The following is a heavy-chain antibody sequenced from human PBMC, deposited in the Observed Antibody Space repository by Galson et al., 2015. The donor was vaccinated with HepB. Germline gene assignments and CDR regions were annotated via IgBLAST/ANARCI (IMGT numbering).Heavy chain of an antibody. CDR3: VKDGLLWYTSGWSDY. J-gene: IGHJ4*02. V-gene: IGHV3-64D*09. Sequence: SCAASGFTFSSNPMHWVRQAPGKGLEYISAITSNGANTFYADSVKGRFTISRDNSKNTLYLQMRSLRPEDTAVYYCVKDGLLWYTSGWSDYWGQGTLVTVSS. CDR1: GFTFSSNP. CDR2: ITSNGANT. D-gene: IGHD6-19*01.